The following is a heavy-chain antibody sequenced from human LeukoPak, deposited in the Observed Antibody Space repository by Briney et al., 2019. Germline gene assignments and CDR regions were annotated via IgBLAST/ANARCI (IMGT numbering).Heavy chain of an antibody. CDR1: GFTFSNYA. Sequence: GRSLRLSCAASGFTFSNYAMHWVRQAPGKGLEWTAAVSYDGSDKYYADSVKGRFTISRDNSKNTLYLQMNSLSAEDTAVYYCVKQYSSSRLNLLIDYWGQGTLVTVSS. J-gene: IGHJ4*02. D-gene: IGHD6-13*01. CDR3: VKQYSSSRLNLLIDY. CDR2: VSYDGSDK. V-gene: IGHV3-30*18.